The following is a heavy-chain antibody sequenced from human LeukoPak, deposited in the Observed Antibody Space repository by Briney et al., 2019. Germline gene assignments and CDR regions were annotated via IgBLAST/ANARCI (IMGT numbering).Heavy chain of an antibody. D-gene: IGHD2-15*01. J-gene: IGHJ4*02. CDR3: ATISSPLDY. CDR2: IKKDGSER. Sequence: GESLKISCAASGFTLSGYWMSWVRQAPGKGLEWVANIKKDGSERYYVDFVKGRFTISRDNAKNSVYLQMNGLRVEDTAMYYCATISSPLDYWGQGTLVTVSS. CDR1: GFTLSGYW. V-gene: IGHV3-7*01.